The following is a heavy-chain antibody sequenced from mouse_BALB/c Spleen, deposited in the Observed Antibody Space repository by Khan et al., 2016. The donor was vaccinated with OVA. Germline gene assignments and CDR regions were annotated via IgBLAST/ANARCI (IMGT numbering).Heavy chain of an antibody. CDR1: GYTFTNYW. CDR3: AIGNPAWFAC. D-gene: IGHD2-1*01. CDR2: INPGDGET. Sequence: QVQLQQSGAELARPGASVKLSCKASGYTFTNYWMQWVKQRPGQGLEWIGAINPGDGETRYTQNFKGKATLTADKSSSTAYMQLSSLASEDSAVYLCAIGNPAWFACWGQGTLVTVAA. J-gene: IGHJ3*01. V-gene: IGHV1-87*01.